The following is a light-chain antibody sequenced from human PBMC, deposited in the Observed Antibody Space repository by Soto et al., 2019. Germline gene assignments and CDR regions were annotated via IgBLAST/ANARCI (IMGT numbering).Light chain of an antibody. J-gene: IGLJ2*01. CDR3: TVWDDSLRGRL. Sequence: QSALTQPPSASGTPGQRVTISCSGTRSSIESNYVYWYQQLPGTAPRLLIYRNNQRPSGVPDRFSGSKSGTSASLAISALRSEDEADYYCTVWDDSLRGRLFGGGTKVTVL. V-gene: IGLV1-47*01. CDR1: RSSIESNY. CDR2: RNN.